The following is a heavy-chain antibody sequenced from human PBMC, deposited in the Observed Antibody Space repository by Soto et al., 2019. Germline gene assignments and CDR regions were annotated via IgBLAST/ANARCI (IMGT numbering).Heavy chain of an antibody. CDR3: ASSGIQLWLHIDY. V-gene: IGHV1-69*13. J-gene: IGHJ4*02. D-gene: IGHD5-18*01. CDR2: IIPIFGTA. Sequence: ASVKVSCKASGGTFSSYAISWVRQAPGQGLEWMGGIIPIFGTANYAQKFQGRVTITADESTSTAYMELSSLRSEDTAVYYCASSGIQLWLHIDYWAQGTLVTVSS. CDR1: GGTFSSYA.